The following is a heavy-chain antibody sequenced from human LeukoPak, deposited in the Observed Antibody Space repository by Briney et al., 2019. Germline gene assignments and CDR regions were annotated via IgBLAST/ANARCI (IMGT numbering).Heavy chain of an antibody. CDR2: INPNSGGT. D-gene: IGHD6-13*01. J-gene: IGHJ4*02. CDR3: ARDPHTYSSSWFY. CDR1: GYTFTGYY. Sequence: ASVKVSCKASGYTFTGYYMHWVRQAPGQGLEWMGWINPNSGGTNYAQKFQGRVTMTRDTSISTAYMELSRLRSDDTAVYYCARDPHTYSSSWFYWGQGTLVTVSS. V-gene: IGHV1-2*02.